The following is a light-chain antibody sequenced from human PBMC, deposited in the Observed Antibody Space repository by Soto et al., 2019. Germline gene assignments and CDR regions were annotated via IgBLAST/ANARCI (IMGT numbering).Light chain of an antibody. CDR1: SSDSDY. CDR2: SXS. V-gene: IGKV1-39*01. Sequence: IQMTQSLSSPAASLGDGVTLTXRARSSDSDYLNWYQQKRGXAPKXXXDSXSSLPRGGPSRCSGSGSGTEFNLTISGLQTEDFATYYFQQAKNFPRSFGQGTKVDIK. CDR3: QQAKNFPRS. J-gene: IGKJ1*01.